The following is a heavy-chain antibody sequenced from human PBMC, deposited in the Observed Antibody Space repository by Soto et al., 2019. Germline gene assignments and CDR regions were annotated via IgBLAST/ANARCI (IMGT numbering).Heavy chain of an antibody. CDR3: ARDHFDFWSGSSSYGMDV. D-gene: IGHD3-3*01. Sequence: GGSLRLSCAASGFAFSTYAMHWVRQAPGKGLEWVAVISSDGSKKYYADSVKGRFTISRDNFKNTLYLQMSSLRTEDTAVYYCARDHFDFWSGSSSYGMDVWGQGTTVTVSS. J-gene: IGHJ6*02. V-gene: IGHV3-30-3*01. CDR2: ISSDGSKK. CDR1: GFAFSTYA.